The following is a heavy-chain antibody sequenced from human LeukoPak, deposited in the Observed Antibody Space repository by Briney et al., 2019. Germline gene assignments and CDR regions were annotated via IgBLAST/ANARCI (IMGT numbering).Heavy chain of an antibody. CDR2: IWSDATNE. CDR1: GFTFSHFA. V-gene: IGHV3-33*06. J-gene: IGHJ5*02. Sequence: GTSLRLSCEASGFTFSHFAMHCVRQAPDKGLEWVAVIWSDATNEYYADSVKGRFTISRDNFKRTVSLEMNSLRAEDTAVYYWAKDAQRGFDYSNSLEHWGQGSLVIVSS. D-gene: IGHD4-11*01. CDR3: AKDAQRGFDYSNSLEH.